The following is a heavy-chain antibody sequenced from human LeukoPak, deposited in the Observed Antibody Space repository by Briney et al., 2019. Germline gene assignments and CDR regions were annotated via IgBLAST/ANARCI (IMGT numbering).Heavy chain of an antibody. J-gene: IGHJ4*02. CDR3: ARRGDGYNSDY. CDR2: IYTSGST. D-gene: IGHD5-24*01. Sequence: SETLSLTCTVSGGSISNYFWSWFRQPAGKGLEWIGRIYTSGSTNYNPSLKSRVTMSVDTSKNQFSLKLSSVTAADTAVYYCARRGDGYNSDYWGQGTLVTVSS. CDR1: GGSISNYF. V-gene: IGHV4-4*07.